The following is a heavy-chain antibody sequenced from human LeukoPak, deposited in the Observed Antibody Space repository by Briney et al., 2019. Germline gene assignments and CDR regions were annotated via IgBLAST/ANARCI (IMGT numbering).Heavy chain of an antibody. D-gene: IGHD2-15*01. CDR2: INTDTGNP. CDR1: GYTFTNYA. CDR3: ARAGIGYCSDNTCSPDY. V-gene: IGHV7-4-1*02. J-gene: IGHJ4*02. Sequence: ASVKVSCKASGYTFTNYAVNWVRQAPGQGLEWMGWINTDTGNPTYAQGFTGRSVFSLDTSVSTAYLQISSLKAEDTAVYYCARAGIGYCSDNTCSPDYWGQGTLVTVSS.